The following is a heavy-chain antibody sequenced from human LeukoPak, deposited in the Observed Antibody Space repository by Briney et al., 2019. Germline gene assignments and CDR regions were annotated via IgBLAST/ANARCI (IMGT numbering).Heavy chain of an antibody. V-gene: IGHV4-31*03. CDR2: KYYSGSA. Sequence: SETLSLTCNVSGISISDGRYYWAWIRQRPGRGLEWIGYKYYSGSAKYNPSLKSRLTISIDTPENQFSLHLSSVTAAGTAIYYCATPYCSSLSCLDVFNIWGQGRMVTVSS. CDR1: GISISDGRYY. CDR3: ATPYCSSLSCLDVFNI. D-gene: IGHD2-2*01. J-gene: IGHJ3*02.